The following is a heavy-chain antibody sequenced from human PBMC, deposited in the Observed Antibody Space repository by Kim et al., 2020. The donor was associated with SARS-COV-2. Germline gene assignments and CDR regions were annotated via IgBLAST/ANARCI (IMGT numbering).Heavy chain of an antibody. CDR1: GFTFSSYG. CDR3: AKDYGRGDAFDI. D-gene: IGHD1-26*01. Sequence: GGSLRLSCAASGFTFSSYGMHWVRQAPGKGLEWVAVISYDGSNKYYADSVKGRFTISRDNSKNTLYLQMNSLRAEDTAVYYCAKDYGRGDAFDIWGQGTMVTVSS. CDR2: ISYDGSNK. J-gene: IGHJ3*02. V-gene: IGHV3-30*18.